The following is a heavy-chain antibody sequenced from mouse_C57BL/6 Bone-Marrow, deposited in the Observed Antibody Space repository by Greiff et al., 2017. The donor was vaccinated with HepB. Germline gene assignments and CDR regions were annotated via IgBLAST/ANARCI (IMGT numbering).Heavy chain of an antibody. CDR2: INPYNGDT. CDR3: ARATTVVANFDV. V-gene: IGHV1-20*01. D-gene: IGHD1-1*01. CDR1: GYSFTGYF. Sequence: EVKLMESGPELVKPGDSVKISCKASGYSFTGYFMNWVMQSHGKSLEWIGRINPYNGDTFYNQKFKGKATLTVDKSSNTAHMELRSLTSEDAAVYYCARATTVVANFDVWGTGTTVTVSS. J-gene: IGHJ1*03.